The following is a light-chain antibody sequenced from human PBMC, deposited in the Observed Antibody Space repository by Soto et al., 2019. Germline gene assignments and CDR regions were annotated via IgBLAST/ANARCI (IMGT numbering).Light chain of an antibody. Sequence: QAVVTQEPSFSVSPGGTITLTCDLTSGSVSTTYYPSWYQQTPGQAPRTLIYSTNTRSSGVPDRFSGSILGNKAALTITGAQADAESIYYYVLYLGSGIRVFGGGTKVTVL. J-gene: IGLJ3*02. CDR1: SGSVSTTYY. CDR3: VLYLGSGIRV. V-gene: IGLV8-61*01. CDR2: STN.